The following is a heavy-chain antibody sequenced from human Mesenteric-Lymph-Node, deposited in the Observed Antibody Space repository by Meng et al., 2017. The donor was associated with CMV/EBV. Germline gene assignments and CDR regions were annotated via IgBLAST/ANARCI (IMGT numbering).Heavy chain of an antibody. CDR3: ARDPYCSSTSCYDGEYFQH. J-gene: IGHJ1*01. Sequence: FSSYASSWVRQAPGQGLEWMGGIIPIFGTANYAQKFQSRVTITADESTSTAYMELSSLRSEDTAVYYCARDPYCSSTSCYDGEYFQHWGQGTLVTVSS. CDR1: FSSYA. V-gene: IGHV1-69*01. CDR2: IIPIFGTA. D-gene: IGHD2-2*01.